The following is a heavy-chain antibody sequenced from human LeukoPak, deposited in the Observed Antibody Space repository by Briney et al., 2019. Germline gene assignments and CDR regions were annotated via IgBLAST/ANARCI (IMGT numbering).Heavy chain of an antibody. D-gene: IGHD1/OR15-1a*01. J-gene: IGHJ5*02. V-gene: IGHV4-4*07. CDR1: GGSISSYY. Sequence: SETLSLTCTVSGGSISSYYWSWIRQPAGKGLEWIGRTYTSGSTNYNPSLKSRVTISVDTSNNQFSLMLSSVTAADTAVYYCARRIANRNWFDPWGQGTLVTVSS. CDR2: TYTSGST. CDR3: ARRIANRNWFDP.